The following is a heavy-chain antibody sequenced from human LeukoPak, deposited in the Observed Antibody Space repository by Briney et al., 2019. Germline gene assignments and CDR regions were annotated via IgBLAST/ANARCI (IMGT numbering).Heavy chain of an antibody. CDR3: AHGYNSRPFDY. D-gene: IGHD5-24*01. J-gene: IGHJ4*02. CDR2: IYSGGST. V-gene: IGHV3-53*01. CDR1: GFTVSSNY. Sequence: GGSLRLSCAASGFTVSSNYMSWVRQAPGKGLEWVSAIYSGGSTYYADSVKGRFTISRDNSKNTLYLQMNSLRAEDTAVYYCAHGYNSRPFDYWGQGTLVTVSS.